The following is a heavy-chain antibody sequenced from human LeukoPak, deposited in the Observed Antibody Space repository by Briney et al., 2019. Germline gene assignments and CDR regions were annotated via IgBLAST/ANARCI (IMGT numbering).Heavy chain of an antibody. V-gene: IGHV1-69*13. CDR2: IIPIFGTA. Sequence: ASVKVSCKASGGTFSSYAISWVRQAPGQGLEWMGGIIPIFGTANYAQKFQGRVTITADESTSTAYMELSSLRSEDTAVYYCARDGSLWFGELLYPFDYWGQGTLVTVSS. CDR1: GGTFSSYA. D-gene: IGHD3-10*01. CDR3: ARDGSLWFGELLYPFDY. J-gene: IGHJ4*02.